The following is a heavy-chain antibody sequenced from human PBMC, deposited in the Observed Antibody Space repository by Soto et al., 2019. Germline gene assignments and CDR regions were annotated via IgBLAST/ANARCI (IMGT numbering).Heavy chain of an antibody. CDR1: GYTLTELS. V-gene: IGHV1-24*01. J-gene: IGHJ4*02. Sequence: ASVKVSCKVSGYTLTELSIHWVRQAPGKGLEWMGGFDPEDGKTIYAQKFQGRVTMTEDTSTDTAFLELDSLISEDTAVYYCATVQFRGVAFDSWGQGTLVTVSS. CDR2: FDPEDGKT. CDR3: ATVQFRGVAFDS. D-gene: IGHD3-10*01.